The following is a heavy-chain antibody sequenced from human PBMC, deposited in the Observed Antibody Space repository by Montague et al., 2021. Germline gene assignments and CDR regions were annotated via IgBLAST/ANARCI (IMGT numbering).Heavy chain of an antibody. Sequence: SLRLSCAASGFSFDVYGMHWVRQAPGKGLEWVAVVGHDGNYEKYADSVRGRFIVSRDNSRTTLYLQLNSLRAEDTAVYYCVRDFRVGTYFDYLGQGTLVTVSS. CDR1: GFSFDVYG. CDR3: VRDFRVGTYFDY. J-gene: IGHJ4*02. V-gene: IGHV3-33*01. D-gene: IGHD1-26*01. CDR2: VGHDGNYE.